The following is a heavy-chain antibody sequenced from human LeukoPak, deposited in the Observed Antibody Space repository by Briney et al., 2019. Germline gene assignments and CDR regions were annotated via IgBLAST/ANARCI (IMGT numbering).Heavy chain of an antibody. CDR1: SGSISSGDYY. V-gene: IGHV4-30-4*08. J-gene: IGHJ6*04. Sequence: SQTLSLTCTVSSGSISSGDYYWSWIRQPPGTGLEWIGYIYYTGTTYYNPSLKSRVTISVDTSKNQFSLNLTPVTAADTAVYYCARENKVTFYGMDVWGKGTTVTV. D-gene: IGHD2-21*02. CDR2: IYYTGTT. CDR3: ARENKVTFYGMDV.